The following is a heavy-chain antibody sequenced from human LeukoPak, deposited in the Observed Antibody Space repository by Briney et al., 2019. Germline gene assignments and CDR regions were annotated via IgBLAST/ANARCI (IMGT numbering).Heavy chain of an antibody. CDR2: IYHSGNT. CDR1: GYSISSSYY. V-gene: IGHV4-38-2*02. J-gene: IGHJ4*02. CDR3: ARAGYGDSDFDY. D-gene: IGHD4-17*01. Sequence: PETLSLTCTVAGYSISSSYYWGWIRLPPGKGLEWIGSIYHSGNTYYNPSLKSRVTISLDTSKNQFSLKLSSVTAADTAMYYCARAGYGDSDFDYWGQGTLVTVSS.